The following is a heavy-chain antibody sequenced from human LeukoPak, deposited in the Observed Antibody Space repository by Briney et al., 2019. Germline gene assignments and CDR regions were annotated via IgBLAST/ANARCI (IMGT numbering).Heavy chain of an antibody. CDR1: GFSLSPSGVA. D-gene: IGHD1-1*01. CDR3: AHRRAPTDGDWFDP. CDR2: IYWDDNK. V-gene: IGHV2-5*02. Sequence: SGLTLVKPTQTLTLTFTFSGFSLSPSGVAVGWIRLPPGKALEWVALIYWDDNKHCSPSLKSRLTITKDTFKNQGVLTVTNMDPVDTATYYCAHRRAPTDGDWFDPWGRGTLVTVSS. J-gene: IGHJ5*02.